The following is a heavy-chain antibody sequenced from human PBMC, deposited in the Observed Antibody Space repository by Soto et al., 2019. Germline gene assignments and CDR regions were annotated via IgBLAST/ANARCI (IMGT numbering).Heavy chain of an antibody. J-gene: IGHJ4*02. CDR2: INSDGSST. Sequence: GGSLRLSCAASGFTFSSYWMHWVRQAPGKGLVWVSRINSDGSSTSYADSVKGRFTISRDNAKNTLYLQMNSLRAEDTAVYYCARAWLQSYYYFDYWGQGTLVTVSS. CDR1: GFTFSSYW. D-gene: IGHD5-12*01. V-gene: IGHV3-74*01. CDR3: ARAWLQSYYYFDY.